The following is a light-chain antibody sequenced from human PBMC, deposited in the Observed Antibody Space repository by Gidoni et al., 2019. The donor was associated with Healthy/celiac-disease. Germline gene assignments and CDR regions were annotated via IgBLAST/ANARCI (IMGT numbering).Light chain of an antibody. J-gene: IGKJ4*01. CDR2: KAS. CDR3: QQYNTYALT. Sequence: DIQMTQSPSTLSASIGDRVAITCRASQSINSWLAWYQQKPGKAPKLLIYKASSLESGVPSRFSGSGSGTEFTLTISSLQPDDFATYYCQQYNTYALTFXGXTKVEI. CDR1: QSINSW. V-gene: IGKV1-5*03.